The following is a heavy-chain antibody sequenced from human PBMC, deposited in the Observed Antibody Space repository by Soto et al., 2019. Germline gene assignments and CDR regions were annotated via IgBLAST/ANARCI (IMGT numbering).Heavy chain of an antibody. D-gene: IGHD3-22*01. CDR2: ISSSSSYI. Sequence: GGSLRLSCAASGFTFSSYNMNWVRQAPGKGLEWVSSISSSSSYIYYADSVKGRFTISRDNANNSLYLQMNSLRAEDTAVYYCAREGDSSGWYNWFDPWGQGTLVTVSS. CDR1: GFTFSSYN. V-gene: IGHV3-21*01. J-gene: IGHJ5*02. CDR3: AREGDSSGWYNWFDP.